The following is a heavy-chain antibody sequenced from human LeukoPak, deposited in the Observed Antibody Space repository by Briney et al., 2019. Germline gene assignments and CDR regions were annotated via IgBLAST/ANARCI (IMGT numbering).Heavy chain of an antibody. CDR3: ARHGSQLISFAVSEGDWYFDL. CDR2: IYYSGST. Sequence: SETLSLTCTVSGGSISSYYWSWIRQPPGKGLEWIGYIYYSGSTNYNPSLKSRVTISVDTSKNQFSLKLSSVTAADTAVHYCARHGSQLISFAVSEGDWYFDLWGRGTLVTVSS. D-gene: IGHD2-2*01. V-gene: IGHV4-59*08. J-gene: IGHJ2*01. CDR1: GGSISSYY.